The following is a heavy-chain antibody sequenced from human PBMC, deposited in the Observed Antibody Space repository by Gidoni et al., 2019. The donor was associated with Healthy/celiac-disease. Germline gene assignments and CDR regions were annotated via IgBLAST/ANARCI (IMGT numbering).Heavy chain of an antibody. CDR1: GFPFRSYA. J-gene: IGHJ3*02. V-gene: IGHV3-30-3*01. Sequence: QVQLVESGGGVVQPGRSLRLSCAASGFPFRSYAMHGVRQAPGKGLEWVAVISYDGSNKYYADSVKGRFTISRDNSKNTLYLQMNSLRAEDTAVYYCARDGWWELLTDDAFDIWGQGTMVTVSS. D-gene: IGHD1-26*01. CDR3: ARDGWWELLTDDAFDI. CDR2: ISYDGSNK.